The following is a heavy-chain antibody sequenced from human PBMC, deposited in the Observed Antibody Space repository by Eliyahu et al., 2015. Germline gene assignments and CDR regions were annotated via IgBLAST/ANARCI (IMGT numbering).Heavy chain of an antibody. J-gene: IGHJ4*02. V-gene: IGHV3-23*01. CDR2: VGSSGFNT. CDR1: GFTFTSYS. Sequence: EVQLLESGGDLVQPGGSLXLSCVASGFTFTSYSVSWVRQAPGKGLEWVSSVGSSGFNTYYADSVKGRFTISRDNSKNTLYLQMNSLRVEDTAVYYCVKDRPTWPIDYWGQGTLVIVSS. D-gene: IGHD5-24*01. CDR3: VKDRPTWPIDY.